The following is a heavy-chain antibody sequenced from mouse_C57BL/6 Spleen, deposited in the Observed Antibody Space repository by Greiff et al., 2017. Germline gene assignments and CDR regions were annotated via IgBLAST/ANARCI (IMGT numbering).Heavy chain of an antibody. V-gene: IGHV5-4*01. Sequence: EVHLVESGGGLVKPGGSLKLSCAASGFTFSSYAMSWVRQTPEKRLEWVATISDGGSYTYYPDNVKGRFTISRDNAKNNLYLQMSHLKSEDTAMYYCARDGLYYYGSSYEGAMDYWGQGTSVTVSS. CDR3: ARDGLYYYGSSYEGAMDY. CDR2: ISDGGSYT. D-gene: IGHD1-1*01. CDR1: GFTFSSYA. J-gene: IGHJ4*01.